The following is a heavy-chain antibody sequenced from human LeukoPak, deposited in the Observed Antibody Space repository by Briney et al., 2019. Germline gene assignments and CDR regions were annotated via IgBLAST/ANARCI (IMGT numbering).Heavy chain of an antibody. V-gene: IGHV1-3*01. CDR1: GYTFTSYA. CDR3: ARGNARGELLSYFDY. Sequence: ASVKVSCKASGYTFTSYAMHWVRQAPGRRLEWMGWINAGNGNTKYSQKFQGRVTITRDTSASTAYMELSSLRSEDTAVYYCARGNARGELLSYFDYWGQGTLVTVSS. CDR2: INAGNGNT. D-gene: IGHD3-10*01. J-gene: IGHJ4*02.